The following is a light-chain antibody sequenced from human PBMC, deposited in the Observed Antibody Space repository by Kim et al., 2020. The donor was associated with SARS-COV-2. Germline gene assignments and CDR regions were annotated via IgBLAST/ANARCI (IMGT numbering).Light chain of an antibody. CDR2: EVT. CDR1: ITDVGTYSL. V-gene: IGLV2-23*02. J-gene: IGLJ3*02. Sequence: SALTQPASVSGSPGQSITISCTGTITDVGTYSLVSWYQQYPGKAPKLIIYEVTRRPSGVSHRFSGSKSGNTASLTISGLQAEDEADYYCCSFIDNDTPWLFGGGTQLTVL. CDR3: CSFIDNDTPWL.